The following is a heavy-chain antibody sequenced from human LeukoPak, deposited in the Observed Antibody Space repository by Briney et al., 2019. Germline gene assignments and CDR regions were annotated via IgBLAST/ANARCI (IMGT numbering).Heavy chain of an antibody. J-gene: IGHJ4*02. CDR2: IYYSGST. CDR1: GVSISNYY. V-gene: IGHV4-59*01. Sequence: SETLSLTCTVSGVSISNYYWSWIRQPPGKGLEWIGYIYYSGSTNYNPSLKSRVTISVDTSTTQFSLKLSSVTAADTAVYYCARGRQSFDYWGQGTLVTVSS. D-gene: IGHD6-19*01. CDR3: ARGRQSFDY.